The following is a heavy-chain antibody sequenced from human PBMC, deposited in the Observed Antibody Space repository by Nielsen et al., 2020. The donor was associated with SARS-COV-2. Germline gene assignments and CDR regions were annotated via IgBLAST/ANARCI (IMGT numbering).Heavy chain of an antibody. CDR3: ARLRSDSSGYSPFDY. Sequence: SETLSLTCTVSDGSITSYYWSWIRQPPGKGLEWIGYIYYSGSTNYNPSLKSRVTISLDTSKNQLSLKLNSVTAAGTAMYYCARLRSDSSGYSPFDYWGQGTLVTVSS. CDR2: IYYSGST. CDR1: DGSITSYY. J-gene: IGHJ4*02. D-gene: IGHD3-22*01. V-gene: IGHV4-59*08.